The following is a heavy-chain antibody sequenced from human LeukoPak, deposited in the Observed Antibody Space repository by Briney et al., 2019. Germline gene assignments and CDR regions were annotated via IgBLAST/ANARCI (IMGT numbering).Heavy chain of an antibody. D-gene: IGHD6-25*01. J-gene: IGHJ4*02. CDR2: ISGSSSSSTI. V-gene: IGHV3-48*01. Sequence: PGGSLRLSCAASGFTFSSYSTTWVRQAPGKGLEWVSYISGSSSSSTIYYADSVKGRFTISRDNAMNSLYLQMNSLRAEDTAVYYCASRSGYWGQGTLVTVSS. CDR1: GFTFSSYS. CDR3: ASRSGY.